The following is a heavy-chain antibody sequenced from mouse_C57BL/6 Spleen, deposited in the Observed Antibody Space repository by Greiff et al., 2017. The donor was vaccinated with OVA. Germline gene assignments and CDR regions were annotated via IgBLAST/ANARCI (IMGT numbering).Heavy chain of an antibody. D-gene: IGHD2-4*01. CDR2: INPNNGGT. J-gene: IGHJ3*01. CDR1: GYTFTDYY. CDR3: ARGGLYYDYVAWFAY. V-gene: IGHV1-26*01. Sequence: VQLQQSGPELVKPGASVKISCKASGYTFTDYYMNWVKQSHGKSLEWIGDINPNNGGTSYNQKFKGKATLTVDKSSSTAYMELRSLTSEDSAVYYCARGGLYYDYVAWFAYWGQGTLVTVSA.